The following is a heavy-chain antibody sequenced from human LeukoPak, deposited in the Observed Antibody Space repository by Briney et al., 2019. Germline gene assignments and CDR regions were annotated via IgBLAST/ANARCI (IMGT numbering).Heavy chain of an antibody. Sequence: GASLTLSCAASGFVFSNFAMHWVRQAPGEGLGWVKVISHDAKVTFYSDSVKGRFTISRDDSKSTLYPHMNSLRGDDTAVYYCARDPTWGVPDYFDYWGQGTLVTVSS. CDR3: ARDPTWGVPDYFDY. CDR1: GFVFSNFA. D-gene: IGHD3-10*01. V-gene: IGHV3-30*04. CDR2: ISHDAKVT. J-gene: IGHJ4*02.